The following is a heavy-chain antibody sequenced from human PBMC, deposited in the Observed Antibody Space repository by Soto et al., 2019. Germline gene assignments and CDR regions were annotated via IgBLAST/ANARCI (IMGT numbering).Heavy chain of an antibody. J-gene: IGHJ6*02. CDR3: ARERGLYGMDV. CDR2: IYYSGHT. CDR1: GGSISDYY. Sequence: PSETLSLTCTVSGGSISDYYWTLIRQPPGKGLEWTGYIYYSGHTSYIPSLKSRVTISLDTSKNQFSLNLSSVTAADTAVYFCARERGLYGMDVCGQGPKVTVSS. V-gene: IGHV4-59*01.